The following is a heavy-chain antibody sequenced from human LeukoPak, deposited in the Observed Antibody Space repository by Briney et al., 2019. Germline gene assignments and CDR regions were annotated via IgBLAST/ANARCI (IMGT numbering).Heavy chain of an antibody. Sequence: GGSLRLSCAASGFTFSSYGMHWVRQAPGKGLEWVTVIWYDGSNKYYADSVKGRFTISRDNSKNTLYLQMNSLRAEDTAVYYCARSSTGLYCFEDWGQGTLVTVSS. CDR2: IWYDGSNK. J-gene: IGHJ4*02. CDR3: ARSSTGLYCFED. V-gene: IGHV3-33*01. D-gene: IGHD1-1*01. CDR1: GFTFSSYG.